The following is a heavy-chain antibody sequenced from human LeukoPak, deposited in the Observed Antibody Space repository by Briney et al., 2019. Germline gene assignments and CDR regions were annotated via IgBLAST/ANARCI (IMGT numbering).Heavy chain of an antibody. CDR2: ISWNSGSI. CDR1: GFTVSSNY. Sequence: GGSLRLSCAASGFTVSSNYMHWVRQAPGRGLEWVSGISWNSGSIGYADSVKGRFTISRDNAKNSLYLQMNSLRAEDAALYYCAKDIGRYAFDIWGQGTMVTVSS. J-gene: IGHJ3*02. V-gene: IGHV3-9*01. CDR3: AKDIGRYAFDI.